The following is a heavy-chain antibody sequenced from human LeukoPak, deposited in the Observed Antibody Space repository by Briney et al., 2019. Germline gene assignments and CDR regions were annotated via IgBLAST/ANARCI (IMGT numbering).Heavy chain of an antibody. D-gene: IGHD3-22*01. CDR2: IYPGDSDT. CDR3: ATTYYYDSSGYYPPRY. V-gene: IGHV5-51*01. Sequence: GESLKISCKGSGYSFTSYWIGWVRQMPGKGLEWMGIIYPGDSDTRYSPSFQGQVTISADKSISTAYLQWSSLKASDTAMYYCATTYYYDSSGYYPPRYWGQGTLVTVSS. CDR1: GYSFTSYW. J-gene: IGHJ4*02.